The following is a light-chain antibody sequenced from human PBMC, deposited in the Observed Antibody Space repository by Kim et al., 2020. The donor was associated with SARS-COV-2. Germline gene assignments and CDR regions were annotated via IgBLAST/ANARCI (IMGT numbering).Light chain of an antibody. V-gene: IGLV3-1*01. CDR2: HDS. Sequence: SYELTQPPSVSVSPGQTASITCSGDKLGEKYASWYQHKPGQSPVLVIYHDSERPSGIPERFSGSNSGSTATLTISGTQAMDEADYYCQAWDSNTGVFGTGTKVTVL. J-gene: IGLJ1*01. CDR1: KLGEKY. CDR3: QAWDSNTGV.